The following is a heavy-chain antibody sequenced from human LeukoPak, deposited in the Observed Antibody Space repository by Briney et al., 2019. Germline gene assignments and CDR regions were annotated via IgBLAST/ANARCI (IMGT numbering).Heavy chain of an antibody. V-gene: IGHV4-34*01. CDR3: ARDERVGSSFQGFDP. D-gene: IGHD6-13*01. CDR2: INHSGST. J-gene: IGHJ5*02. Sequence: SETLSLTCAVYGVSFSGYYWSWIRQPPGKGLEWIGEINHSGSTNYNPSLKSRVTISVDTSKNQFSLKLSSVTAADTAVYYCARDERVGSSFQGFDPWGQGTLVSVSS. CDR1: GVSFSGYY.